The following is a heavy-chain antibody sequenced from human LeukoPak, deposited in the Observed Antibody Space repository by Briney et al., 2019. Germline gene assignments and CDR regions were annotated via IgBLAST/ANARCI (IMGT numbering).Heavy chain of an antibody. CDR1: GFTFSSYS. V-gene: IGHV3-21*01. CDR3: ARARIGGAFDI. D-gene: IGHD1-26*01. CDR2: ISSSSSYI. J-gene: IGHJ3*02. Sequence: GGSLRLSCAASGFTFSSYSMNWVRQAPGKGLEWVSSISSSSSYIYYADSVKGRFTISRDNAKNSLYLQMNSPRAEDTAVYYCARARIGGAFDIWGQGTMVTVSS.